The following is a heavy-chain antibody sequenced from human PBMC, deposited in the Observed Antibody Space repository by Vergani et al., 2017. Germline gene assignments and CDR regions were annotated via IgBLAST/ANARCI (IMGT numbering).Heavy chain of an antibody. CDR2: ISSDGGST. Sequence: EVQLLESGGGLVQPGGSLRLSCAASGFTFSTYAMTWVRQAPGKGLEWVSTISSDGGSTYYADSVKGRFTISRDNSKNTLYLQMNSLRVEDTAVYYCARAYGRYDWFDYWGQRTLVTVSS. CDR1: GFTFSTYA. V-gene: IGHV3-23*01. D-gene: IGHD1-20*01. CDR3: ARAYGRYDWFDY. J-gene: IGHJ4*01.